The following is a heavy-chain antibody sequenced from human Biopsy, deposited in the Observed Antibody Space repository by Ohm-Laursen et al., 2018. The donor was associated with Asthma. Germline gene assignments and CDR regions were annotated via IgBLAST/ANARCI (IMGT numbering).Heavy chain of an antibody. CDR3: ARTHYDFLTGQVNDAFAL. J-gene: IGHJ3*01. V-gene: IGHV1-3*01. Sequence: EASVKVSCKVSGYTFIHYAIHWVRQAPGQRLECMGWINAGNGNTKYSQKFQGRVTITRDTSASTAYMDLRSLRSEDTAMYYCARTHYDFLTGQVNDAFALWGQGTMVTVSS. CDR1: GYTFIHYA. D-gene: IGHD3-9*01. CDR2: INAGNGNT.